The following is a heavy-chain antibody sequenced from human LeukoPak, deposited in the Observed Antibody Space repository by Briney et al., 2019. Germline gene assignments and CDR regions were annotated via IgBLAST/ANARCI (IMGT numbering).Heavy chain of an antibody. V-gene: IGHV1-46*01. CDR1: GYTFTSYY. CDR2: INPSIGSI. CDR3: ARRGYFYGSGSYYPLDS. Sequence: GASVKVSCKASGYTFTSYYMNWVRQAPGQGLEWMGVINPSIGSISYAQKFQGRVTMTRDTSTSTVYMELSRLRSEDKAVYFCARRGYFYGSGSYYPLDSWGQGTLVTVSS. D-gene: IGHD3-10*01. J-gene: IGHJ4*02.